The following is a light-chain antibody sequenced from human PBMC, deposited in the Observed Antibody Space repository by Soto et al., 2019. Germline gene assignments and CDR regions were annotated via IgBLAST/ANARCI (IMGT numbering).Light chain of an antibody. J-gene: IGKJ3*01. Sequence: DFQMTQSPSSLSASVGDRVTITCRASPSISNYLNWYQQKPGKAPKLLIYAASSLQSGVPSRFSGSGSGTDFTLTISSLQPEDFATYYCQQTYSTPFTFGPGTKVDIK. CDR2: AAS. CDR3: QQTYSTPFT. CDR1: PSISNY. V-gene: IGKV1-39*01.